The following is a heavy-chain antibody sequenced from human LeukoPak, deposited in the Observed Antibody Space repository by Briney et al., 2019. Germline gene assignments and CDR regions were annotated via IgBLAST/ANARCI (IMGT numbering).Heavy chain of an antibody. D-gene: IGHD6-13*01. V-gene: IGHV3-33*06. J-gene: IGHJ4*02. CDR3: AKGRISGDAGLDY. CDR2: IWYDGSNK. Sequence: GRSLRLSCAASGFTFSSYGMHWVRQAPGKGLEWVAVIWYDGSNKYYADSVKGRFTISRDNSKNTLYLQMNSLRAEDTAVYYCAKGRISGDAGLDYWGQGTLVTVSS. CDR1: GFTFSSYG.